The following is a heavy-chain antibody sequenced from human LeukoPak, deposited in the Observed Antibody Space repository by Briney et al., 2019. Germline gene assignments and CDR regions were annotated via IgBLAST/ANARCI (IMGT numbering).Heavy chain of an antibody. D-gene: IGHD3-3*01. CDR3: ARGPNYYFWGGNYYYYMDV. V-gene: IGHV1-8*01. CDR2: MNPNSGST. CDR1: GYTFTTCD. J-gene: IGHJ6*03. Sequence: ASVKVSCEASGYTFTTCDINWVRQAPGQGLEWMGWMNPNSGSTGYAQKFRGRVTMTRDTSISTAYMELSSLKSEDTAVYYCARGPNYYFWGGNYYYYMDVWGKGTTVTVSS.